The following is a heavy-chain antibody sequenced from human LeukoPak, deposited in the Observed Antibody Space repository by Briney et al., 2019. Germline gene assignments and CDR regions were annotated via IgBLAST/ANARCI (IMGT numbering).Heavy chain of an antibody. CDR3: AKGPQLYSGYHPDY. J-gene: IGHJ4*02. V-gene: IGHV3-23*01. CDR2: ITGSDDTT. Sequence: GGSLRISCVTSGFSFSSDATTWVRQAPGEGLEWVSTITGSDDTTYYADSVKGRFTISRDYSKSTVHLQMNSLRAEDTAIYYCAKGPQLYSGYHPDYWGQGTLVTVSS. D-gene: IGHD3-22*01. CDR1: GFSFSSDA.